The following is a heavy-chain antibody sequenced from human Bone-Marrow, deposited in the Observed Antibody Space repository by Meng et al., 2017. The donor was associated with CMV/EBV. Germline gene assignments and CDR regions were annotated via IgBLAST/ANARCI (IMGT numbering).Heavy chain of an antibody. CDR1: GYTFTAYY. CDR2: INPKNGVT. D-gene: IGHD6-19*01. V-gene: IGHV1-2*02. J-gene: IGHJ4*02. CDR3: TSDGGWYFDY. Sequence: ASVKVSCKAFGYTFTAYYMHWVRQAPGQGLEWMGWINPKNGVTNYAQKFQDRVTMTRDTSISTAYMEVSRLRSDDTAAYYCTSDGGWYFDYWGQGTLVTVSS.